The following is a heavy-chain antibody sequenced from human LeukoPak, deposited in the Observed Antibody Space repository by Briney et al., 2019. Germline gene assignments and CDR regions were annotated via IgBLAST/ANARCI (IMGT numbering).Heavy chain of an antibody. CDR2: IDPSDSYT. D-gene: IGHD2-21*02. CDR1: GYTFTSYW. J-gene: IGHJ4*02. Sequence: GESLKISCKGSGYTFTSYWINWVRQKPGKGLEWMGRIDPSDSYTDYSPSFQGHVTISVDKSTSTAHLQWSNLKASDTAIYYCASAYCGGDCYPNYWGQGALVTVYS. V-gene: IGHV5-10-1*01. CDR3: ASAYCGGDCYPNY.